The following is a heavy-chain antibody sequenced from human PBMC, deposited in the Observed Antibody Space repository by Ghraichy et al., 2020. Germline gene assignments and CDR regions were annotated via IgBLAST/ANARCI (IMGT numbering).Heavy chain of an antibody. J-gene: IGHJ4*02. V-gene: IGHV3-23*01. Sequence: GWSLRLSCAASGFTFSSYAMSWVRQAPGKGLEWVSSFSATDNSTSYAESVKGRFTISRDNSKNTVYLQMHSLRVEDTAVYYCAKLYYYGSGRGADYWGQGTLVTVSS. CDR1: GFTFSSYA. D-gene: IGHD3-10*01. CDR3: AKLYYYGSGRGADY. CDR2: FSATDNST.